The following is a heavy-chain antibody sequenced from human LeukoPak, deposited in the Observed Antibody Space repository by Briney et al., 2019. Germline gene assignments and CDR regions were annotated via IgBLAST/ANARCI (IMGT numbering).Heavy chain of an antibody. CDR1: GFTVSSTY. Sequence: GGSLRLSCAASGFTVSSTYMNWVRQAPGKGLEWVSVIYSSGSTYYADSVKGRFSISRHNSENTVYLQMNSLRPEDTAVYYCARGEFDPWGQGTLVTVSS. CDR3: ARGEFDP. J-gene: IGHJ5*02. V-gene: IGHV3-53*04. CDR2: IYSSGST.